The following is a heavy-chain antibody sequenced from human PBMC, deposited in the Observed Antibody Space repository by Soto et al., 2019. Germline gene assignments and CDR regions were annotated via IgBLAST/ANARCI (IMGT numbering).Heavy chain of an antibody. J-gene: IGHJ5*02. D-gene: IGHD3-10*01. V-gene: IGHV4-61*05. CDR3: ARHPTRTMVRGPVANWFDP. CDR2: IYYSGST. CDR1: GGSISSSSYY. Sequence: PSETLSLTCTVSGGSISSSSYYWGWIRQPPGKGLEWIGYIYYSGSTNYNPSLKSRVTISVDTSKNQFSLKLSSVTAADTAVYYCARHPTRTMVRGPVANWFDPWGQGTLVTVSS.